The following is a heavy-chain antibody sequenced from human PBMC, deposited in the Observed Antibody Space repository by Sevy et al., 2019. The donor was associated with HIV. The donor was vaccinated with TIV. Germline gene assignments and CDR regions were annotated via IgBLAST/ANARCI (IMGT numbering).Heavy chain of an antibody. CDR3: AEGGGGHYDPEEIAYYFYYYNMDV. D-gene: IGHD3-22*01. V-gene: IGHV3-23*01. CDR2: ISGSGTRT. J-gene: IGHJ6*03. Sequence: GGSLRLSCAVSGFSFDSYGMTWVRQAPGKGLEWVSAISGSGTRTYYADSVKVPFIISRDNSKNILDLQMNSLRAEDTAIYYCAEGGGGHYDPEEIAYYFYYYNMDVWGKGTTVTVSS. CDR1: GFSFDSYG.